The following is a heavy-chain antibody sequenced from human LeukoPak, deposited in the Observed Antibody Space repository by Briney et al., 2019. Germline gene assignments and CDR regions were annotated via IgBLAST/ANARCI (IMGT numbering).Heavy chain of an antibody. CDR1: GASITRGGYY. Sequence: SETLSLTCTVSGASITRGGYYWSWVRQHPGEGPEWIGHIYHSGSTYYNASLRSRLTIPVDTSKNQFSLNLSSLTAADAAVYYCARVPMGASYYYMDVWGKGTTVTVSS. D-gene: IGHD1-26*01. J-gene: IGHJ6*03. CDR2: IYHSGST. V-gene: IGHV4-31*03. CDR3: ARVPMGASYYYMDV.